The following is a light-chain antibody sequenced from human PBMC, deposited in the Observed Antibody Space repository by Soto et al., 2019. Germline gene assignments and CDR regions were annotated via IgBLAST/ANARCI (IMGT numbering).Light chain of an antibody. V-gene: IGKV1-33*01. Sequence: DIQMTQSPSSLSASVGDRVTITCQASQDISNYLNWYQQKPGKAPKLLIYDASNLETGVPSRFGGSGSGTDFTFTISSLQPEDIATYSCQHYNSYSEAFGQGTKVELK. CDR1: QDISNY. CDR2: DAS. J-gene: IGKJ1*01. CDR3: QHYNSYSEA.